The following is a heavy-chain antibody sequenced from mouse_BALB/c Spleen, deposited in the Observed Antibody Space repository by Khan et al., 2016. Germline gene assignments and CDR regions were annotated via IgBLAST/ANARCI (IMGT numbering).Heavy chain of an antibody. Sequence: QVQLKESGTELPRPGASVKLSCKASGYTFTDYYLHWVKQRTGQGLEWIGEIFPGSGITYYNEKFKGKASLTADTSSSTAYMQLSSLTSEDSAVYVCARSYYGYFAMDYWGHGASVTVSS. CDR2: IFPGSGIT. D-gene: IGHD1-2*01. CDR1: GYTFTDYY. V-gene: IGHV1-77*01. J-gene: IGHJ4*01. CDR3: ARSYYGYFAMDY.